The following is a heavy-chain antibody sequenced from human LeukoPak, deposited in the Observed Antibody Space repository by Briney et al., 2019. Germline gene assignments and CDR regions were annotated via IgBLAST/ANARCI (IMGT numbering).Heavy chain of an antibody. V-gene: IGHV3-53*04. J-gene: IGHJ4*02. CDR3: ARLYGTFLEWSPYFDY. D-gene: IGHD3-3*02. CDR2: TYSGGST. Sequence: GRSLRLSCAASGFTFSSYAMHWVRQAPGKGLEWVSVTYSGGSTYYADSVKGRFTISRHNSKNTLYLQMNSLRAEDTAVYYCARLYGTFLEWSPYFDYWGQGTLVTVSS. CDR1: GFTFSSYA.